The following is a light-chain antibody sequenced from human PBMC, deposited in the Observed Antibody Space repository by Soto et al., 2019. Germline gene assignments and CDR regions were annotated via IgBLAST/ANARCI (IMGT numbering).Light chain of an antibody. V-gene: IGKV3-20*01. Sequence: EIVLTQSAGILSLSPGERATLSCRASQSVNSSYLAWYQQKPGQAPRLLIYGASSRATGIPDRFSGSGSGTDFTLTISRLEPEDFAVYYCQQYGSSLFTFGPGTKVDIK. CDR1: QSVNSSY. J-gene: IGKJ3*01. CDR3: QQYGSSLFT. CDR2: GAS.